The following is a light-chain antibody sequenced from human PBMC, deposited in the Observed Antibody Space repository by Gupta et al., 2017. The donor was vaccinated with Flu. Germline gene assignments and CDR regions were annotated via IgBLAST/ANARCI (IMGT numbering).Light chain of an antibody. Sequence: EIVLTQSPATLSLSPGQRATLSCRASQSVGGSLAWYQQRSGQAPRLLISDASKRATGIPARFSGSGYGTDFTLTISSLEAEDFAVYCCQQRSNWLTFGGGTKVEIK. CDR2: DAS. J-gene: IGKJ4*01. CDR1: QSVGGS. CDR3: QQRSNWLT. V-gene: IGKV3-11*01.